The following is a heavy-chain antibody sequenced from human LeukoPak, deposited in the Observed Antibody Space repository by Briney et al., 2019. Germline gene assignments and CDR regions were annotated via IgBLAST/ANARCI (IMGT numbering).Heavy chain of an antibody. D-gene: IGHD3-16*01. CDR1: EFVVSSYA. Sequence: GAFLLCCAAGEFVVSSYAMSLVNQAPGEGLEWVSAISGSGGSTYYADSVKGRFTISRDTYKNTLYLQMNSLRAEDTAVYYCGSSPYVWGIDHWGQGTPVTVSS. CDR3: GSSPYVWGIDH. CDR2: ISGSGGST. V-gene: IGHV3-23*01. J-gene: IGHJ4*02.